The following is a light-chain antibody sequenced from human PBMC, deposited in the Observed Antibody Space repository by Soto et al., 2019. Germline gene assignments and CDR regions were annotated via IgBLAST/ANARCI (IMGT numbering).Light chain of an antibody. CDR1: SGYSNSK. CDR2: AGTGGIVG. J-gene: IGLJ2*01. Sequence: QSVLTQPPSASASLGASVTLTCTLSSGYSNSKVDWYQQRPGKGHRFVMRAGTGGIVGSKGDGIPDRFSVLGSGLNRYLTIKNIQEEDESDYLCGADHGSGSNFVYVFGGGTKLTVL. V-gene: IGLV9-49*01. CDR3: GADHGSGSNFVYV.